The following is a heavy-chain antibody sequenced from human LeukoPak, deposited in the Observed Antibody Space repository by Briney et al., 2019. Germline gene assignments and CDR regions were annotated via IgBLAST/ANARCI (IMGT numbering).Heavy chain of an antibody. CDR3: ARHYYDSSGYEIFDY. CDR1: GGSISSYY. D-gene: IGHD3-22*01. J-gene: IGHJ4*02. V-gene: IGHV4-59*01. Sequence: PSETLSLTCTVSGGSISSYYWSWIRQPPGKGLEWIGYIYYSGSTNYNPSLKSRVTISVDTSKNQFSLKLSSVTAADTAVYYCARHYYDSSGYEIFDYWGQGTLVTVSS. CDR2: IYYSGST.